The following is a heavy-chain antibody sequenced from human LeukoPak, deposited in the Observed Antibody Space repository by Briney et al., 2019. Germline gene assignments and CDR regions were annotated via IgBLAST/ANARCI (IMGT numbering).Heavy chain of an antibody. CDR3: ARHLYSSSWPSTFDY. J-gene: IGHJ4*02. Sequence: GESLKISCKGSGYSFTSYWIGWVRQMPGKGLEWMGIIYPGDSDTRYSPSFQGQVTISADKSISTACLQWSSLKASDTAMYYCARHLYSSSWPSTFDYWGQGTLVTVSS. CDR1: GYSFTSYW. D-gene: IGHD6-13*01. CDR2: IYPGDSDT. V-gene: IGHV5-51*01.